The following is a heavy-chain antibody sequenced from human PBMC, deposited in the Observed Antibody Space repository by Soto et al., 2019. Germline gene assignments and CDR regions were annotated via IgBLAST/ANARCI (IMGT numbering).Heavy chain of an antibody. CDR3: AKPAFWSDSDY. D-gene: IGHD3-3*01. J-gene: IGHJ4*02. V-gene: IGHV3-23*01. CDR2: ISNMGGST. CDR1: VISCSDIA. Sequence: GGSLRLSGLASVISCSDIALSWGRKAPGKGLEWVSGISNMGGSTYYADSVKGRFTISRDNSKNMVSLQMSSLRAEDTAIYYSAKPAFWSDSDYWGQGTLVTVSS.